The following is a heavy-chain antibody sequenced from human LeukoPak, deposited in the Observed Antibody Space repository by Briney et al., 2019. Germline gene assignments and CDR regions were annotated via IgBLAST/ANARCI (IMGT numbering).Heavy chain of an antibody. Sequence: PSETLSLTCAVYGGSFSGYYWSWIRQPPGKGLEWIGEINHSGSTNYNPSLKSRVTISVDTSKNQFSLKLSSVTAADTAVYYCARESADTAINHWGQGTLVTVSS. CDR2: INHSGST. V-gene: IGHV4-34*01. CDR3: ARESADTAINH. J-gene: IGHJ5*02. CDR1: GGSFSGYY. D-gene: IGHD5-18*01.